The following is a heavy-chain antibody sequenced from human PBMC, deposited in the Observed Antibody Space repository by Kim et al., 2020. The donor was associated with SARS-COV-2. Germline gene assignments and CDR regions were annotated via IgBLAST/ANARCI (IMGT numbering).Heavy chain of an antibody. CDR1: GFTFSSYG. V-gene: IGHV3-33*01. CDR2: IWYDGSNK. D-gene: IGHD3-9*01. J-gene: IGHJ5*02. CDR3: ARAHGNSYYDILTGYYREWFDH. Sequence: GGSLRLSCAASGFTFSSYGMHWVRQAPGKGLEWVAVIWYDGSNKYYADSVKGRFTISRDNSKNTLYLQMNSLRAEDTAVYYCARAHGNSYYDILTGYYREWFDHWGQGPLVTVSS.